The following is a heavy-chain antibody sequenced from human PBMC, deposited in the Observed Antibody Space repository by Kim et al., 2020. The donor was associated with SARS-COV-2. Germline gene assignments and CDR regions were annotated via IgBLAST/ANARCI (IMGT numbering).Heavy chain of an antibody. CDR2: IYYSGST. V-gene: IGHV4-31*03. CDR1: GGSISSGGYY. Sequence: SETLSLTCTVSGGSISSGGYYWSWIRQHPGKGLEWIGYIYYSGSTYYNPSLKSRVTISVDTSKNQFSLKLSSVTAADTAVYYCARTILLWFGELPNWFDPWGQGTLVTVSS. J-gene: IGHJ5*02. D-gene: IGHD3-10*01. CDR3: ARTILLWFGELPNWFDP.